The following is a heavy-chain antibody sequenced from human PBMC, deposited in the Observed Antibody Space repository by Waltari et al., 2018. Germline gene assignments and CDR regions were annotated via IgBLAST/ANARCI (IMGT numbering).Heavy chain of an antibody. J-gene: IGHJ4*02. D-gene: IGHD3-16*01. CDR1: GYICTTYA. Sequence: QVQLVHSGSALQKPGASVKVSCKASGYICTTYALHWVRQVPGQGLEWMGWINTKSGNPTYAQGFRGRFVFSLDTSVSTASLQISSLKAEDTAVYYCARGIQLWGRGSWYFDNWGQGTLVTVSS. V-gene: IGHV7-4-1*02. CDR2: INTKSGNP. CDR3: ARGIQLWGRGSWYFDN.